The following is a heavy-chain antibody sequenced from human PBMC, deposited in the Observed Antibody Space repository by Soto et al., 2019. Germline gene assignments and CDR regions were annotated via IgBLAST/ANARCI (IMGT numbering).Heavy chain of an antibody. CDR3: AKGDCSGGRCYRGFDY. Sequence: GGSLRLSCAASGFTFGSYDMNWVRQAPGKGLEWVSGVSASGSITSYADSAKGRFTISRDNAKHTVFLQMTGLGAEDTAVYFGAKGDCSGGRCYRGFDYWGQGTLVTVSS. D-gene: IGHD2-15*01. CDR1: GFTFGSYD. V-gene: IGHV3-23*01. J-gene: IGHJ4*02. CDR2: VSASGSIT.